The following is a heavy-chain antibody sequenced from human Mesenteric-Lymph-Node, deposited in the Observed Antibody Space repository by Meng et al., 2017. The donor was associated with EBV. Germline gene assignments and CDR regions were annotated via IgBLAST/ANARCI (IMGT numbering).Heavy chain of an antibody. Sequence: QGKLQGSGPGLVKPSGTLSLSCAVSGGSISNTNWWSWVRQPPGKGLEWIGEIFHSGNFNYNPSLKSRVTMSVDKSKNQFSLRVTSVTAADTAVYYCASVSGYCIGGSCNFDYWGQGTLVTVSS. CDR2: IFHSGNF. CDR1: GGSISNTNW. D-gene: IGHD2-15*01. V-gene: IGHV4-4*02. CDR3: ASVSGYCIGGSCNFDY. J-gene: IGHJ4*02.